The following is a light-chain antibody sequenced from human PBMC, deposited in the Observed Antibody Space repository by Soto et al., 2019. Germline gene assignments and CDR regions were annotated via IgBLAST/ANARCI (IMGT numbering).Light chain of an antibody. J-gene: IGLJ1*01. CDR2: EVK. CDR3: SSYAGSNIYV. CDR1: SSDVGSYNY. V-gene: IGLV2-8*01. Sequence: QSALTQPPSASGSPGQSVTISCTGTSSDVGSYNYVSWYQQHPGKVPKLMLYEVKTRPSGVPDRFSGSKSGNTTSLTVSGLQAEDEADYYCSSYAGSNIYVFGTGTKLTVL.